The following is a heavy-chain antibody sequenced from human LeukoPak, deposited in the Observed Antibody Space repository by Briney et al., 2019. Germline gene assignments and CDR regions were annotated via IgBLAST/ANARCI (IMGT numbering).Heavy chain of an antibody. J-gene: IGHJ5*02. CDR1: GFTFSDYY. Sequence: PGGSLRLSCAASGFTFSDYYMSWIRQAPGKGLEWVSYISSSGSTIYYADSVKGRFTISRDNAKNSLYLQMNSLRAEDTAVYYCARGSRMQVAVLRYFDWLYWFDPWGQGTLVTVSS. CDR3: ARGSRMQVAVLRYFDWLYWFDP. V-gene: IGHV3-11*04. D-gene: IGHD3-9*01. CDR2: ISSSGSTI.